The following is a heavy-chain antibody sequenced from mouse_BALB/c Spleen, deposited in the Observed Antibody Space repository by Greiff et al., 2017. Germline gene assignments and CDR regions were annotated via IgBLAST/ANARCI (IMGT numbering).Heavy chain of an antibody. Sequence: VKLQESGPGLVAPSQSLSITCTVSGFSLTSYGVHWVRQPPVKGLEWLGVIWAGGSTNSNSALMSRLSISTDNSKSQVFLKMNSLQNDDTAMYYCGRERTISTTMDDWGQGTAVTVSS. CDR2: IWAGGST. CDR3: GRERTISTTMDD. CDR1: GFSLTSYG. D-gene: IGHD2-14*01. V-gene: IGHV2-9*02. J-gene: IGHJ4*01.